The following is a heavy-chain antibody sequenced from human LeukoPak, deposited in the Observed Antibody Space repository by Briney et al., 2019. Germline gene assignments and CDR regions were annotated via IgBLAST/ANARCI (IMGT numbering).Heavy chain of an antibody. D-gene: IGHD3-16*01. Sequence: SETLSLTCTVSGGFITSGDHYWTWIRQPPGKGLELIGYTSYSGSTYYNASLRSRVIMSLDTSQNQFSLKLSSVTAADTAVYYCARARGAYGGIVDCWGRGTLATVSS. CDR2: TSYSGST. CDR3: ARARGAYGGIVDC. CDR1: GGFITSGDHY. J-gene: IGHJ4*02. V-gene: IGHV4-30-4*01.